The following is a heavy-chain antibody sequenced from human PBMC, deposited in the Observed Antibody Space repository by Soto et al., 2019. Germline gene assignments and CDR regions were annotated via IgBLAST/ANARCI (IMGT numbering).Heavy chain of an antibody. CDR3: VSDRGYGHASVPYS. CDR2: ISYDGGLQ. J-gene: IGHJ4*02. D-gene: IGHD5-18*01. CDR1: GFTFSSYG. Sequence: QAQLVESGGGVVQPGRSLRLSCAASGFTFSSYGMHWVRQAPGTCLERVAVISYDGGLQHYADSVKGRFTISRDNSKNMVLLQMNSLRAEDTAVYYCVSDRGYGHASVPYSWGQGTLVSVSS. V-gene: IGHV3-30*03.